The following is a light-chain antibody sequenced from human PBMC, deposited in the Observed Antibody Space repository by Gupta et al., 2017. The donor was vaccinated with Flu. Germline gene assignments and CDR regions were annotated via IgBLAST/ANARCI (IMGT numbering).Light chain of an antibody. CDR2: AVT. Sequence: GGGYNYVSWYQHHPGKAPKLMIYAVTKRPSGVPDRFSGSKSGNTASLTVSGLRAEDEADYYCSAYGGNNNLAVFGTGTKVTVL. CDR1: GGGYNY. V-gene: IGLV2-8*01. J-gene: IGLJ1*01. CDR3: SAYGGNNNLAV.